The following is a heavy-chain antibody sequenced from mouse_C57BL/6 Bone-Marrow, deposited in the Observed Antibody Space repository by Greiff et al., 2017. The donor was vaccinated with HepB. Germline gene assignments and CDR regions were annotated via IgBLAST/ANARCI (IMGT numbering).Heavy chain of an antibody. CDR3: ARDHYYGSSYEGYYAMDY. D-gene: IGHD1-1*01. CDR2: SRNKANDYTT. V-gene: IGHV7-1*01. CDR1: GFTFSDFY. J-gene: IGHJ4*01. Sequence: EVKLMESGGGLVQSGRSLRLSCATSGFTFSDFYMEWVRQAPGKGLEWIAASRNKANDYTTEYSASVKGRFIVSRDTSQSILYLQMNALRAEDTAIYYCARDHYYGSSYEGYYAMDYWGQGTSVTFSS.